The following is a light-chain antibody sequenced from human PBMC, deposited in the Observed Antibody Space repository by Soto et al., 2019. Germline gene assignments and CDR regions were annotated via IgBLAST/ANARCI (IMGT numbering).Light chain of an antibody. Sequence: ETVLTQSPGILSLSPGERATLSCRASQSVNNNYLAWYQQKPGQAPRLLISGASNRATGIPDRFSGRGSGTDFTLTIHRLEPEDFAVYSCQQYGDSPLTFGGGTKVEIK. CDR3: QQYGDSPLT. J-gene: IGKJ4*01. CDR2: GAS. V-gene: IGKV3-20*01. CDR1: QSVNNNY.